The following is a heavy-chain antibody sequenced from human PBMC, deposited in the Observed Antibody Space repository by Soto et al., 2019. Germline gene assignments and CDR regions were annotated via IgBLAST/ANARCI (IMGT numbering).Heavy chain of an antibody. V-gene: IGHV3-30-3*01. Sequence: QVQLVESGGGVVQPGRSLRLSCAASGFTFSSYAMHWVRQAPGEGLEWVAGISYDGSNKYYADSVKGRFTISRDNSKNTLYLQMNSLRDEDTAVYYCARDGGAFDIWGHGTMVTVSS. CDR2: ISYDGSNK. D-gene: IGHD3-10*01. CDR3: ARDGGAFDI. CDR1: GFTFSSYA. J-gene: IGHJ3*02.